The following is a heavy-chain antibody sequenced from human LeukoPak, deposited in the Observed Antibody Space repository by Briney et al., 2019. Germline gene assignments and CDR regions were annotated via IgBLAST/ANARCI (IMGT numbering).Heavy chain of an antibody. Sequence: GGSLRLSCAASGFTFSNAWMSWVRQAPGKGLEWVGRIKSKTDGGTTDYAAPVKGRFTISRDDSKNTLYLQMNSLKTEDTAVYYCTTDRGYCGGDCSPPWGQGTLSPSPQ. CDR2: IKSKTDGGTT. CDR3: TTDRGYCGGDCSPP. J-gene: IGHJ5*02. V-gene: IGHV3-15*01. CDR1: GFTFSNAW. D-gene: IGHD2-21*02.